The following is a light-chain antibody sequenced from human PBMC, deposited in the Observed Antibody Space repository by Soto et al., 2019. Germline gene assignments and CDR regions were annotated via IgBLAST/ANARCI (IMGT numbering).Light chain of an antibody. Sequence: DIQLTQSPSFLSASVGDRVTITCRASQGISSYLAWYQQKPGKAPKLLIYAASTLQSGVPSRFSGSGSGTEFTLTISSLQPEDFATYYCQQLNSYPPLFTFGPGTKVDFK. CDR1: QGISSY. CDR2: AAS. J-gene: IGKJ3*01. V-gene: IGKV1-9*01. CDR3: QQLNSYPPLFT.